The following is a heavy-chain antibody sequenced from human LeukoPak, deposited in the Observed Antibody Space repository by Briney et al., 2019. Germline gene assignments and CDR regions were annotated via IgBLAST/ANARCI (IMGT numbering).Heavy chain of an antibody. CDR1: GFSVSNTY. D-gene: IGHD6-6*01. J-gene: IGHJ6*02. V-gene: IGHV3-53*04. Sequence: GGSLRLSCAASGFSVSNTYMSWVRQAPGKGLEWVSVIYSGDSGVSTYYAVKGRFTISRHNSKNTPYLQMSSLRAEDTAVYFCARSAARLRYYYAMDVWGQGTTVTVCS. CDR2: IYSGDSG. CDR3: ARSAARLRYYYAMDV.